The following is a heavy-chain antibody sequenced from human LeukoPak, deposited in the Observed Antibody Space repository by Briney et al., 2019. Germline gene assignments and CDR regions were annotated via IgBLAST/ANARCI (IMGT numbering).Heavy chain of an antibody. CDR3: AKDTPTDIVIVPAATDYYDSSGYYPTYYFDY. Sequence: GGSLRLSCAASGFTFSSYAMSSVRQAPGKALDWVSALRGSGGRTYYADSVTGRFTISRDNSKNTLYLQMNSLRAEDTAVYYCAKDTPTDIVIVPAATDYYDSSGYYPTYYFDYGGQGTLVTVSS. CDR2: LRGSGGRT. V-gene: IGHV3-23*01. CDR1: GFTFSSYA. J-gene: IGHJ4*02. D-gene: IGHD3-22*01.